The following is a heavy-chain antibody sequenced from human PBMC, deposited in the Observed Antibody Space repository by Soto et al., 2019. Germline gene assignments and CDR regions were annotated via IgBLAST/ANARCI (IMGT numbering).Heavy chain of an antibody. J-gene: IGHJ4*02. Sequence: QLQMQESGPGLVRPSETLSLTCTVSGGSISSSTYYWGWIRQPPGKGLEGIGSIYYSGTTYYNPSLKSRVTISVDTSKNQFSLKLRSVTAADTAVYYCATTHGSGTYWDDDWGQGTLVTVSS. D-gene: IGHD3-10*01. V-gene: IGHV4-39*01. CDR1: GGSISSSTYY. CDR3: ATTHGSGTYWDDD. CDR2: IYYSGTT.